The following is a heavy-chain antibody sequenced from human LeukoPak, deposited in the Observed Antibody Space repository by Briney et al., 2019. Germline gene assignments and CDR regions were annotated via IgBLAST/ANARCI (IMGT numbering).Heavy chain of an antibody. CDR2: IYYSGST. CDR1: GGSISSYY. Sequence: SETLSLTCTVSGGSISSYYWSWLRQPPGKGLEWIGYIYYSGSTNYNPSLKSRVTISVDTSKNQFSLKLSSVTAADTAVYYCARGGGRGIDYWGQGTLVTVSS. CDR3: ARGGGRGIDY. J-gene: IGHJ4*02. V-gene: IGHV4-59*08. D-gene: IGHD3-16*01.